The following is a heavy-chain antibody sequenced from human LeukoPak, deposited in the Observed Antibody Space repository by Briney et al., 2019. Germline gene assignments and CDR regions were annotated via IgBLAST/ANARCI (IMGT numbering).Heavy chain of an antibody. Sequence: GALRLSCAASGFTFSSYAMSWVRQAPGKGLEWVSAISGSGGSTYYADSVKGRFTISRDNSRNTLYLQMNSLRAEDTAVYYCARLMVPNRVVAAATVDYWGQGTLVTVSS. CDR1: GFTFSSYA. CDR2: ISGSGGST. V-gene: IGHV3-23*01. J-gene: IGHJ4*02. D-gene: IGHD2-15*01. CDR3: ARLMVPNRVVAAATVDY.